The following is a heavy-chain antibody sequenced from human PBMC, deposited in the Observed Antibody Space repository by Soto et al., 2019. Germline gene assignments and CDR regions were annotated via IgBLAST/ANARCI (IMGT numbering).Heavy chain of an antibody. CDR3: KGSDYYGSGSYYTPPNNHYFDY. CDR2: INLDGSST. V-gene: IGHV3-74*01. CDR1: GFTFSSYW. J-gene: IGHJ4*02. D-gene: IGHD3-10*01. Sequence: GGSLRLSCAASGFTFSSYWMHWVRQAPGKGLVWVSRINLDGSSTTYADSVKGRFTISRDNSKNTLYLQMNSLRAEDTAVYYCKGSDYYGSGSYYTPPNNHYFDYWGQGTLVTVSS.